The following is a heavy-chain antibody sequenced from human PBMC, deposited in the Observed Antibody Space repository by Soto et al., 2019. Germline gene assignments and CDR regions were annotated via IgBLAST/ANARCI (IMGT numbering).Heavy chain of an antibody. Sequence: QVQLVESGGGLVKPGGSLRLSCVASGFTFRDDYMTRIRQAPGKGLEWLSYISTSSSYTNYADSVKGRFTISRHNAMHSLHLQMNSLRAEDTAVYYCARLRLPGYFDYWGQGTLVTVSS. CDR3: ARLRLPGYFDY. CDR2: ISTSSSYT. J-gene: IGHJ4*02. CDR1: GFTFRDDY. D-gene: IGHD2-15*01. V-gene: IGHV3-11*05.